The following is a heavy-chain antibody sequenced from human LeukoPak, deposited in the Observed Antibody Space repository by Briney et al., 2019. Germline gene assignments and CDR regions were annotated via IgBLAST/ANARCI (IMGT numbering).Heavy chain of an antibody. CDR2: IYHSGST. D-gene: IGHD3-10*01. CDR3: ARSLRVRGVPDYMDV. J-gene: IGHJ6*03. Sequence: KTSETLSLTCAVSGGSISSSNWWSWVRQPPGKGLEWIGEIYHSGSTNYNPSLKSRVTISVDKSKNQFSLKLSSVTAADTAVYYCARSLRVRGVPDYMDVWGKGTTVTISS. V-gene: IGHV4-4*02. CDR1: GGSISSSNW.